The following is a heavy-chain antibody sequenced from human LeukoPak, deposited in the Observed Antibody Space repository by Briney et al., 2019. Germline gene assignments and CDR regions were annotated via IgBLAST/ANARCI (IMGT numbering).Heavy chain of an antibody. CDR1: GFTFSSYG. J-gene: IGHJ6*03. CDR2: ISGSGDIT. CDR3: ASTTAAGTYYYYYMDV. Sequence: GGSLRLSCAASGFTFSSYGMSWVRQAPGKGLEWVSAISGSGDITYYADSVKGRFTISRDNAKNSLYLQMNSLRAEDTAVYYCASTTAAGTYYYYYMDVWGKGTTVTISS. D-gene: IGHD6-13*01. V-gene: IGHV3-23*01.